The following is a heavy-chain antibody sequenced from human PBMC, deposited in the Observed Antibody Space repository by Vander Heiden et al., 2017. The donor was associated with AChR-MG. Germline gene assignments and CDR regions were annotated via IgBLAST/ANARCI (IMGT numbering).Heavy chain of an antibody. Sequence: EVQVVESGGGLVQAGGSLRLSCAASGFTFSTYWMSWVRQAPGKGLEWVTNIKEDGSEKYYVDSVKGRFTISRDNAKNSVYLQMNSLRAEDTAVYYCASSSGSREYWGQGTLVTVSS. J-gene: IGHJ4*02. D-gene: IGHD1-26*01. CDR3: ASSSGSREY. CDR2: IKEDGSEK. CDR1: GFTFSTYW. V-gene: IGHV3-7*01.